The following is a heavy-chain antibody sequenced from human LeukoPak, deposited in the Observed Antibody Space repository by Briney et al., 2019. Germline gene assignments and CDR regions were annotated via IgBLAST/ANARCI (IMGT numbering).Heavy chain of an antibody. CDR3: ARDSGRVSSRWIQLDYFDY. J-gene: IGHJ4*02. CDR1: GFTFSSYG. V-gene: IGHV3-7*01. CDR2: IKQDGSEK. D-gene: IGHD5-18*01. Sequence: GRSLRLSCAASGFTFSSYGMHWVRQAPGKGLEWVANIKQDGSEKYYVDSVKGRFTISRDNAKNSLYLQMNSLRAEDTAVYYCARDSGRVSSRWIQLDYFDYWGQGTLVTVSS.